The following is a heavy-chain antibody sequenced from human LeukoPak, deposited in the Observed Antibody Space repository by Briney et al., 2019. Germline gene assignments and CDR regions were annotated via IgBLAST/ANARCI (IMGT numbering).Heavy chain of an antibody. Sequence: PGGSLRLSCAVSGFTFSSSAMSWVRQAPGKGLEWVSAISGSGGSTYYADSVKGRFTISRDNSKNTLYLQMNSLRADDTAVYYCAKGLGSSRNNWFDPWGQGTLVTVSS. D-gene: IGHD6-19*01. CDR1: GFTFSSSA. CDR3: AKGLGSSRNNWFDP. CDR2: ISGSGGST. J-gene: IGHJ5*02. V-gene: IGHV3-23*01.